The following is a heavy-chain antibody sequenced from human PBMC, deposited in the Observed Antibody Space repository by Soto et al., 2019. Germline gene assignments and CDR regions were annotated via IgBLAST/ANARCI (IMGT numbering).Heavy chain of an antibody. CDR1: GGSFSSYA. CDR3: ASPIVVVVAATPNAFDI. J-gene: IGHJ3*02. V-gene: IGHV1-69*13. CDR2: IIPIFGTA. D-gene: IGHD2-15*01. Sequence: SVKVSCKASGGSFSSYAISWVRQAPGQGLEWMGGIIPIFGTANYAQKFQGRVTITADESTSTAYMELSSLRSEDTAVYYCASPIVVVVAATPNAFDIWGQGKMGTVSS.